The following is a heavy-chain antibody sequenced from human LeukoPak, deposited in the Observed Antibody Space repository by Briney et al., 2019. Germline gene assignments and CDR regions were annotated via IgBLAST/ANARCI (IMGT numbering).Heavy chain of an antibody. CDR1: GYTFTGYY. CDR3: ARAAEQLVGVWAVYYYYYMDV. J-gene: IGHJ6*03. D-gene: IGHD6-6*01. V-gene: IGHV1-2*02. Sequence: ASVKVSCKASGYTFTGYYMHWVRQAPGQGLEWMGWINPNSGSTNYAQKFQGRVTMTRDTSTSTVYMELSSLRSEDTAVYYCARAAEQLVGVWAVYYYYYMDVWGKGTTVTISS. CDR2: INPNSGST.